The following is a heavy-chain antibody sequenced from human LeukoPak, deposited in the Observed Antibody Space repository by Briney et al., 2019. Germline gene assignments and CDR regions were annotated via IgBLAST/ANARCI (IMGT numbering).Heavy chain of an antibody. D-gene: IGHD6-19*01. CDR2: ISWNSGSI. Sequence: PGRSLRLSCAASGFTFDDYAMHWVRQAPGKGLEWVSGISWNSGSIGYVDSVKGRFTISRDNAKNSLYLQMNSLRAEDTALYYCAKDGGEQWLEIDYWGQGTLVTVSS. CDR1: GFTFDDYA. J-gene: IGHJ4*02. V-gene: IGHV3-9*01. CDR3: AKDGGEQWLEIDY.